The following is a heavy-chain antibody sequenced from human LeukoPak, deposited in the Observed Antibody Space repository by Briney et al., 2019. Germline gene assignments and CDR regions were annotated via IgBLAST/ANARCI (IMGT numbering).Heavy chain of an antibody. CDR3: AKAADGVPPGKPLNWFDP. V-gene: IGHV3-7*03. J-gene: IGHJ5*02. D-gene: IGHD2-2*02. Sequence: TGGSLRLSCAASGFTLSSYWMTWVRQAPGKGLEWVADIEEDGSEKYYVDSVKGRFTISRDNAKNSLYLQMNSLRAEDTAVYYCAKAADGVPPGKPLNWFDPGAREPWSPSPQ. CDR2: IEEDGSEK. CDR1: GFTLSSYW.